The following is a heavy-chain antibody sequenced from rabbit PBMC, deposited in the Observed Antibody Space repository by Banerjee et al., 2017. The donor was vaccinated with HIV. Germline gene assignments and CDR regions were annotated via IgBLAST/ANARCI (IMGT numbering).Heavy chain of an antibody. D-gene: IGHD2-1*01. CDR3: AREDDDYGDFNL. CDR1: GFSFSNKYV. V-gene: IGHV1S45*01. Sequence: QEQLEESGGDLVKPEGSLTLTCTASGFSFSNKYVMCWVRQAPGKGLEWIACINTSSGNTVYATWAKGRFTISRTSSTTVALQMTSLTAADTATYFCAREDDDYGDFNLWGPGHPRHRL. J-gene: IGHJ4*01. CDR2: INTSSGNT.